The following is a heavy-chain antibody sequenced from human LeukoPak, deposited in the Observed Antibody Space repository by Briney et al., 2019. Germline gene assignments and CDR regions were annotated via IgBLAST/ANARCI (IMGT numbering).Heavy chain of an antibody. CDR3: TKGNSYTKTYYFDY. CDR1: GFTFDDYA. Sequence: PGGSLRLSCAASGFTFDDYAMHWVRHGPGKGLEWVSSINWNSGSIDYADSVKGRFTISRDNAKNSLYLQINSLRAEDMALYYCTKGNSYTKTYYFDYWGQGTLVTVSS. J-gene: IGHJ4*02. V-gene: IGHV3-9*03. CDR2: INWNSGSI. D-gene: IGHD1-7*01.